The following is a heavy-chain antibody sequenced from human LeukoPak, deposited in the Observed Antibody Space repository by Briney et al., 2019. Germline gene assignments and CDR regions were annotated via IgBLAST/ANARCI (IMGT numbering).Heavy chain of an antibody. J-gene: IGHJ4*02. CDR1: GFTFSSYG. V-gene: IGHV3-30*18. D-gene: IGHD3-16*01. CDR2: ISHDVNNK. CDR3: AKVPVSFYGGSYYFDY. Sequence: PGRSLRLSCAASGFTFSSYGMHWVRQAPGKGLEWVAFISHDVNNKYYADSVKGRSTISRDNSKSALYLQMDSLRAEDTAVYYCAKVPVSFYGGSYYFDYWGQGTLVTVSS.